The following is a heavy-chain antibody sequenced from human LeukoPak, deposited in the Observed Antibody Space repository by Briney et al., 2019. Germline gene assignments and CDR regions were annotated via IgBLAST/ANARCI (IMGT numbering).Heavy chain of an antibody. CDR3: AKDRLIAGHYMSSLSWFDA. CDR1: GFTFSGYA. V-gene: IGHV3-23*01. Sequence: GGSLRLSCAASGFTFSGYAMSWVRQVPGKGLEWLSSLTNRGGHTYYADSVKGRFTISRDNSKNTLYLQMNSLSAEDTAVYYCAKDRLIAGHYMSSLSWFDAWGQGTRVTVSS. CDR2: LTNRGGHT. D-gene: IGHD2-21*01. J-gene: IGHJ5*02.